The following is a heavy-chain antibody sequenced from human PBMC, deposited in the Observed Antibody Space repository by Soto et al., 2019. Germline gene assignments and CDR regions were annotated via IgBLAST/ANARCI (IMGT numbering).Heavy chain of an antibody. CDR2: ITGSGGDT. CDR3: ARDLYYYCPLSPDAVARTCFDY. Sequence: GGSLRLSCAASGFTFNNYAMSWVRQAPGKGLEWVSAITGSGGDTYHADSVKGRFTISRDNSMSTLYLQMNTLRAEDTAVYYCARDLYYYCPLSPDAVARTCFDYWGQGTLVTVSS. J-gene: IGHJ4*02. D-gene: IGHD3-10*01. CDR1: GFTFNNYA. V-gene: IGHV3-23*01.